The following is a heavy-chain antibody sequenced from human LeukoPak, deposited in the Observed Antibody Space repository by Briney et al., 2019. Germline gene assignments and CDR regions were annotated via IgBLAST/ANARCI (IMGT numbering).Heavy chain of an antibody. CDR3: ARDSYYSERNGYLNGFDL. V-gene: IGHV6-1*01. CDR1: GDSVSNYNA. Sequence: SQTLSLTCGISGDSVSNYNAWNWVRQSPSRGLEWLGRTFYRSRWYNTYAVSVKSRIVINADASKNLFSLQLNSVTPEDTAVYYCARDSYYSERNGYLNGFDLWGQGTVVIVSS. J-gene: IGHJ3*01. CDR2: TFYRSRWYN. D-gene: IGHD3-22*01.